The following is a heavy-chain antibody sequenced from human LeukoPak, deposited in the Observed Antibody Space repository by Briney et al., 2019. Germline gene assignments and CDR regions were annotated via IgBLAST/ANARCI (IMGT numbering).Heavy chain of an antibody. CDR2: ISSSSSYI. CDR1: GFTFSSYS. Sequence: GGSLRLSCAASGFTFSSYSMNWVRQAPGKGLERLSSISSSSSYIYYADSVKGRFTISRDNAKNSLYLQMNSLRAEDTAVYYCAREDDQYSSSWYRFDYWGQGTLVTVSS. D-gene: IGHD6-13*01. V-gene: IGHV3-21*01. CDR3: AREDDQYSSSWYRFDY. J-gene: IGHJ4*02.